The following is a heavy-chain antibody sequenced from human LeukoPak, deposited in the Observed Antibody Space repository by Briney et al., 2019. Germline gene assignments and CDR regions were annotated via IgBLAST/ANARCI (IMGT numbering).Heavy chain of an antibody. V-gene: IGHV3-9*01. CDR3: AKGRYGSGPGTFDI. J-gene: IGHJ3*02. D-gene: IGHD3-10*01. CDR2: ISWNSGTI. Sequence: GGPLRLSCAASGFTFDDYAMHWVRQAPGKGLEWVSGISWNSGTIGYADSVKGRFTISRDNAKNSLYLQMNSLRTEDTALYYCAKGRYGSGPGTFDIWGQGTMVTVSS. CDR1: GFTFDDYA.